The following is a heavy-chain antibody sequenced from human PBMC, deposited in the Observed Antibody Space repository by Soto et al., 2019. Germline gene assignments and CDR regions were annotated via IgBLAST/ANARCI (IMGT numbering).Heavy chain of an antibody. J-gene: IGHJ6*03. D-gene: IGHD3-16*01. V-gene: IGHV3-74*01. CDR2: IQYDESNK. CDR1: GFTFSDFW. CDR3: ARGVRGGDYVDV. Sequence: EVQLVASGGALVQPGGSLRLSCAASGFTFSDFWIHWVRQTPGTGLEWVSRIQYDESNKNYEDSVKGRLTISRDNAKKTVCLQTDSLSTEDTAVYHCARGVRGGDYVDVWGKGTTVTVSS.